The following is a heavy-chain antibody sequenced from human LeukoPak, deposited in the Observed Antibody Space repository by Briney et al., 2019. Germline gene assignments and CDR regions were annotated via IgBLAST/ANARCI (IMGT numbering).Heavy chain of an antibody. J-gene: IGHJ5*02. D-gene: IGHD1-26*01. CDR3: ARGGDSGSFAATSRCWFGP. Sequence: SGTLSLTCTVSGGSISSYYWTWIRQPPGKGLEWIGSIYYNGNTYYNPSLKSRVTISVDTSKNQFSLKLTSATAADTAVYYCARGGDSGSFAATSRCWFGPWGRGTLVTVSS. V-gene: IGHV4-39*07. CDR2: IYYNGNT. CDR1: GGSISSYY.